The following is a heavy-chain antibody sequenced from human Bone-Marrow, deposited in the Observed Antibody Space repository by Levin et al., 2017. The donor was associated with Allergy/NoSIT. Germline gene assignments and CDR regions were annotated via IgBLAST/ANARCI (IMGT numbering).Heavy chain of an antibody. CDR1: GFTFDDYA. D-gene: IGHD6-19*01. CDR2: INWNSGTI. V-gene: IGHV3-9*01. J-gene: IGHJ5*02. Sequence: GGSLRLSCVASGFTFDDYAMHWVRQAPGKGLEWVSGINWNSGTIDYADSVKGRFTISRDNAKNSLYLQMNSLRPEDTALYYCVKDFGSGWYSWFDRWGQGTLVTVSS. CDR3: VKDFGSGWYSWFDR.